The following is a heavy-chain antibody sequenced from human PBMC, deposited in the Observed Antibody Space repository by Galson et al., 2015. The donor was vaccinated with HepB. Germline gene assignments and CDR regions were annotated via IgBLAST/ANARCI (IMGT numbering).Heavy chain of an antibody. J-gene: IGHJ2*01. CDR1: GDSVSTNSVA. CDR3: ARSVTNYRTNNKNFWYFDL. D-gene: IGHD4-17*01. V-gene: IGHV6-1*01. CDR2: TYYRSKWYN. Sequence: CAISGDSVSTNSVAWNWIRQSPSRGLEWLGRTYYRSKWYNDYAVSVKSRISINPDTSQNQFSLQLNSVTPEDTAIYYCARSVTNYRTNNKNFWYFDLWGRGTLVTVSS.